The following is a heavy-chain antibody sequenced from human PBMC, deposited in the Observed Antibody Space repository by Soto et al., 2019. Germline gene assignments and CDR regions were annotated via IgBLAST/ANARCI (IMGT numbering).Heavy chain of an antibody. CDR1: GGSFSGYY. CDR3: ARSVFP. V-gene: IGHV4-34*09. J-gene: IGHJ5*02. Sequence: SETLSLTCAVYGGSFSGYYWSWIRQPPGKGLEWIGYIYYSGSTYYNPSLKSRVTISVDTSKNQFSLKLSSVTAADTAIYYCARSVFPWGQGTLVTVSS. CDR2: IYYSGST.